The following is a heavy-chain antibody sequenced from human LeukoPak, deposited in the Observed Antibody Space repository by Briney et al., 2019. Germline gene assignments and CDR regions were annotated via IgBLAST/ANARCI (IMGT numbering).Heavy chain of an antibody. D-gene: IGHD3-9*01. Sequence: VASVKVSCKASGYTFTSYGISWVRQAPGQGLEWMGWISAYNGNTNYAQKLQGRVTMTTDTSTSTAYMELRSLRSDDTAVYYCARDPSRRGYYDILTGYYPRWGQGTLVTVSS. CDR2: ISAYNGNT. V-gene: IGHV1-18*04. CDR3: ARDPSRRGYYDILTGYYPR. CDR1: GYTFTSYG. J-gene: IGHJ4*02.